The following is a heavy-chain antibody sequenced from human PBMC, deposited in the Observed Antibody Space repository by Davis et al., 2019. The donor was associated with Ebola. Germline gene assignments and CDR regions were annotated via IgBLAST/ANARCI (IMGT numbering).Heavy chain of an antibody. D-gene: IGHD3-9*01. CDR1: GGSFNSDY. Sequence: PSETLSLTCTVSGGSFNSDYWSWIRQPPGQGLEWIGYIYYSGSTNYNPSLKSRVTISLDTSKNQFSLNLRSVTAADTAVYYCARDQYDTTGYYGYWGQGTLVTVSS. V-gene: IGHV4-59*01. CDR2: IYYSGST. J-gene: IGHJ4*02. CDR3: ARDQYDTTGYYGY.